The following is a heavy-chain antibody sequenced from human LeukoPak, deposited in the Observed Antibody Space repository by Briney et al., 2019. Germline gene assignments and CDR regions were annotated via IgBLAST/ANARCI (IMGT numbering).Heavy chain of an antibody. J-gene: IGHJ5*02. Sequence: GGSLRLSCAASGFTFSSYEMNWVRQAPGKGLEWVSYISSSGSTIYYADSVKGRFTISRDNAKNSLYLQMNSLRAEDTAVYYCASIYYGSGSYENWFDPWGQGTLVTVSS. V-gene: IGHV3-48*03. D-gene: IGHD3-10*01. CDR3: ASIYYGSGSYENWFDP. CDR1: GFTFSSYE. CDR2: ISSSGSTI.